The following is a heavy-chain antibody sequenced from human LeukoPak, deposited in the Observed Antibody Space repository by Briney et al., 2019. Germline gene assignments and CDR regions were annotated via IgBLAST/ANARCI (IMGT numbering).Heavy chain of an antibody. CDR1: GYTFTGYY. CDR3: ARDQRLGAISYYYRDV. V-gene: IGHV1-2*02. J-gene: IGHJ6*03. Sequence: ASVKVSCKASGYTFTGYYMHWVRQAPGQGLEWMGWINPNSGGTNYAQKFQGRVTMTRDTSISTAYMELSRLRSDDTAVYYCARDQRLGAISYYYRDVWGKGTTVTVSS. D-gene: IGHD2-2*02. CDR2: INPNSGGT.